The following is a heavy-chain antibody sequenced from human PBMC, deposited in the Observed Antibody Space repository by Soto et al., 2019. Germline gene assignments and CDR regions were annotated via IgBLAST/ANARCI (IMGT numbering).Heavy chain of an antibody. D-gene: IGHD3-9*01. CDR1: GYTFTGYY. V-gene: IGHV1-2*02. J-gene: IGHJ5*02. CDR2: INPNSGGT. Sequence: ASVKVSCKASGYTFTGYYMHWVRQAPGQGLEWMGWINPNSGGTNYAQKFQGRVTMTRDTSISTAYMELSRLRSDDTAVYYCARVRRDSDILTGYFQPWGHATMVTSPQ. CDR3: ARVRRDSDILTGYFQP.